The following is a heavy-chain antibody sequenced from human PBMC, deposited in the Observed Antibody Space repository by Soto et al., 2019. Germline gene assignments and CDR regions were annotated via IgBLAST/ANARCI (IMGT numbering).Heavy chain of an antibody. CDR1: GYTFSSYG. Sequence: ASVKVACKASGYTFSSYGIIWVLQAPGQGLEWMGWISAYNANTNFAQNLQGRVTMTTDTSTTTAYMELRSLRSDDTAVYYCARGIDGTIFGVVPSTIVYYMDVWGKGTTVTVSS. V-gene: IGHV1-18*01. CDR2: ISAYNANT. CDR3: ARGIDGTIFGVVPSTIVYYMDV. J-gene: IGHJ6*03. D-gene: IGHD3-3*01.